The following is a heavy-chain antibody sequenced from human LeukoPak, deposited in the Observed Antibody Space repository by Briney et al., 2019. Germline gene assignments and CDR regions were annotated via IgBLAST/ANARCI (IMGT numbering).Heavy chain of an antibody. CDR3: AYYDFWSGDPAFDI. V-gene: IGHV4-30-4*08. CDR2: IYYSGST. D-gene: IGHD3-3*01. CDR1: GGSISSGDYY. J-gene: IGHJ3*02. Sequence: SQTLSLTCTVCGGSISSGDYYWSWIRQPPGKGLEWIGYIYYSGSTYYNPSLKSRVTISVDTSKNQFSLKLSSVTAADTAVYYCAYYDFWSGDPAFDIWGQGTMVTVSS.